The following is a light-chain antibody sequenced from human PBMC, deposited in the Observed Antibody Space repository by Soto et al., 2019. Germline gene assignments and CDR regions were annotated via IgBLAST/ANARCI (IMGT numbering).Light chain of an antibody. CDR2: GAS. V-gene: IGKV1-5*01. Sequence: DIHMTQSPSTLPASVGDRVTITCLASQSISSRLAWYQLKPGKAPKLLISGASSLERGVPSTFSGSGSGTEFTLTITTLQPDDFATYYCQQYTGYSRTFGQGTKVDIK. CDR1: QSISSR. CDR3: QQYTGYSRT. J-gene: IGKJ1*01.